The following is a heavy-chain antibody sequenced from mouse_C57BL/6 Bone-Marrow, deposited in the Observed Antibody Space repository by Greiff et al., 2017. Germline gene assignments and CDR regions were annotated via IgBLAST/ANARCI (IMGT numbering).Heavy chain of an antibody. J-gene: IGHJ4*01. CDR2: INPNYGTT. V-gene: IGHV1-39*01. CDR1: GYSFTDYN. CDR3: ARGYDYDYAMDY. Sequence: EVKLMESGPELVKPGASVKISCKASGYSFTDYNMNWVKQSHGKSLEWIGVINPNYGTTSYNQKFKGKATLTVDQSSSPAYMQLNSLTSEDSAVYYCARGYDYDYAMDYWGQGTSVTVSS. D-gene: IGHD2-4*01.